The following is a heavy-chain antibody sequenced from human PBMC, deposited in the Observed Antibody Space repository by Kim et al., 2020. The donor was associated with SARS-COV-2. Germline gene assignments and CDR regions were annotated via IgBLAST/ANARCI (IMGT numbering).Heavy chain of an antibody. V-gene: IGHV3-74*01. D-gene: IGHD6-19*01. Sequence: GGSLRLSCAASGFTFSSYWMHWVRQAPGKGLVWVSRINSDGSSTSYADPVKGRFTISRDNAKNTLYLQMNSLRAEDTTVYYCARAQWLVGIDYWGQGTLVTVSS. J-gene: IGHJ4*02. CDR3: ARAQWLVGIDY. CDR2: INSDGSST. CDR1: GFTFSSYW.